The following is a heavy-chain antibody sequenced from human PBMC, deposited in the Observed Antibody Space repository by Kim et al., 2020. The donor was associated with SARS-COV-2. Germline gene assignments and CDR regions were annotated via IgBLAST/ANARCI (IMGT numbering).Heavy chain of an antibody. J-gene: IGHJ3*02. CDR2: IYYSGST. Sequence: SETLSLTCTVSGGSISSSSYYWGWIRQPPGKGLEWIGSIYYSGSTYYNPSLKSRVTISVDTSKNQFSLKLSSVTAADTAVYYCARQGIAAAGTGAFDIWGQGTMVTVSS. D-gene: IGHD6-13*01. CDR3: ARQGIAAAGTGAFDI. V-gene: IGHV4-39*01. CDR1: GGSISSSSYY.